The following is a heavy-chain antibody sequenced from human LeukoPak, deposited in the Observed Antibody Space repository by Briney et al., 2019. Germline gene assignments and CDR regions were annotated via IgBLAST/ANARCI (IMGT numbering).Heavy chain of an antibody. V-gene: IGHV4-59*01. CDR3: ARDEDSAYGSGSYLS. CDR1: GGSISGYY. Sequence: PSETLSLTCTVSGGSISGYYWSWIRQPPGKGLEWIGYLYYSGSTNYNPSLKSRVTMSVDTSKNQFSLKLSSVTAADTAVYYCARDEDSAYGSGSYLSWGQGTLVTVSS. CDR2: LYYSGST. J-gene: IGHJ5*02. D-gene: IGHD3-10*01.